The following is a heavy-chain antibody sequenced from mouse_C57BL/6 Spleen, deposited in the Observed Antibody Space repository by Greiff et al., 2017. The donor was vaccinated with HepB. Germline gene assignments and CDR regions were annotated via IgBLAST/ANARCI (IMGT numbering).Heavy chain of an antibody. CDR2: ISYDGSN. J-gene: IGHJ4*01. Sequence: EVQLQESGPGLVKPSQSLSLTCSVTGYSITSGYYWNWIRQFPGNKLEWMGYISYDGSNNYNPSLKNRISITRDTSKNQFFLKLNSVTTEDTATYYCARDALFAPGAMDYWGQGTSVTVSS. CDR3: ARDALFAPGAMDY. V-gene: IGHV3-6*01. D-gene: IGHD4-1*01. CDR1: GYSITSGYY.